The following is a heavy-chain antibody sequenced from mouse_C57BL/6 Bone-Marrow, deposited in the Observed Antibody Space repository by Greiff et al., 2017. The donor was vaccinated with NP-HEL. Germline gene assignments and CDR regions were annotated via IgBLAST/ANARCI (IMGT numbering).Heavy chain of an antibody. CDR2: IDPANGNT. Sequence: VQLQQSVAELVRPGASVKLSCTASGFNIKNTYMHWVKQRPEQGLEWIGRIDPANGNTKYAPKFQGKATITADTSSNTAYLQLSRLTSEDTAIYYCARGSMVTLYRYAMDYWGQGTSVTVSS. CDR3: ARGSMVTLYRYAMDY. V-gene: IGHV14-3*01. D-gene: IGHD2-1*01. CDR1: GFNIKNTY. J-gene: IGHJ4*01.